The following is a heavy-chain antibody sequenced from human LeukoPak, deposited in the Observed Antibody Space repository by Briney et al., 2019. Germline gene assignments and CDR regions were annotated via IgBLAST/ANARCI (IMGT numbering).Heavy chain of an antibody. J-gene: IGHJ6*03. CDR1: GGTFSSYA. Sequence: GASVKVSCKASGGTFSSYAISWVRQAPGQGLEWMGGIIPIFGTANYAQKFQGRVTITADESTSTAYMELSSLRSEDTAVYYCARCHSLTIPRYYYMDVWGKGTTVTISS. D-gene: IGHD3-9*01. V-gene: IGHV1-69*13. CDR2: IIPIFGTA. CDR3: ARCHSLTIPRYYYMDV.